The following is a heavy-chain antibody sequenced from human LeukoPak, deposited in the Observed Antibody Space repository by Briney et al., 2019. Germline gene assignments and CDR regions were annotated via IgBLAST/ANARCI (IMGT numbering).Heavy chain of an antibody. D-gene: IGHD3-10*01. Sequence: GRSLRLSCAASGFTFSSYGMHWVRQAPGKGLGWVAVISYDGSNKYYADSVKGRFTISRDNSKNTLYLQMNSLRAEDTAVYYCAKVEIRGFGELLSPYYYYGMDVWGQGTTVTVSS. CDR3: AKVEIRGFGELLSPYYYYGMDV. CDR2: ISYDGSNK. J-gene: IGHJ6*02. V-gene: IGHV3-30*18. CDR1: GFTFSSYG.